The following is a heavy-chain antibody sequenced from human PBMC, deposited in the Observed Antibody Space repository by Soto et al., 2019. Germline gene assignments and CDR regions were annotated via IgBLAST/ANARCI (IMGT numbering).Heavy chain of an antibody. J-gene: IGHJ1*01. D-gene: IGHD3-22*01. V-gene: IGHV3-23*01. CDR3: AKIYDSSGYYNFEYFQH. CDR2: ISGSGGST. Sequence: GGSLRLSCAASGFTFSSYAMSWVRQAPGKGLEWVSAISGSGGSTYYADSVKGRFTISRDNSKNTLYLQMNSLRAEDTAVYYCAKIYDSSGYYNFEYFQHWGQGTLVTVSS. CDR1: GFTFSSYA.